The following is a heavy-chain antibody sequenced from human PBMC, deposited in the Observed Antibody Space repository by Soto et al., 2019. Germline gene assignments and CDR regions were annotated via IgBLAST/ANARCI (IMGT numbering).Heavy chain of an antibody. Sequence: ASVKVSCKASGGTFSSYAISWVRQAPGQGPEWMGGIIPIFGTANYAQKFQGRVTITADESTSTAYMELSSLRSEDTAVYYCARDREIFGVVNNYFDYPGQRTLVTVSS. CDR1: GGTFSSYA. CDR2: IIPIFGTA. J-gene: IGHJ4*02. D-gene: IGHD3-3*01. CDR3: ARDREIFGVVNNYFDY. V-gene: IGHV1-69*13.